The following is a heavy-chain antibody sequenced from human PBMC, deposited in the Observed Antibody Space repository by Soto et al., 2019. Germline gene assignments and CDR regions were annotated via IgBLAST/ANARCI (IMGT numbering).Heavy chain of an antibody. V-gene: IGHV3-7*04. CDR1: GFTFTNHW. D-gene: IGHD3-10*01. CDR3: ARGRNAYGL. CDR2: IKEDGSEK. Sequence: EVQLVESGGGLVQPRGSLRLSCEASGFTFTNHWMTWVRQAAGKGLEWVANIKEDGSEKHYVEDVKGRFTISRDNAKNSLYLQMNSLKTEDTAVYYCARGRNAYGLWGQGALVTVSS. J-gene: IGHJ4*02.